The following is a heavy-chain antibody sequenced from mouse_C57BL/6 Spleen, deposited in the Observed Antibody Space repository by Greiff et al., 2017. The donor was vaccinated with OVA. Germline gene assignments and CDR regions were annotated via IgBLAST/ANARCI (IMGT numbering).Heavy chain of an antibody. CDR2: IWSGGST. J-gene: IGHJ4*01. CDR3: ARTEITTGYYYAMDY. D-gene: IGHD2-4*01. Sequence: VKLVESGPGLVQPSQSLSITCTVSGFSLTSYGVHWVRQSPGKGLEWLGVIWSGGSTDYNAAFISRLSISKDNSKSQVFFKMNSLQADDTAIYYCARTEITTGYYYAMDYWGQGTSVTVSS. V-gene: IGHV2-2*01. CDR1: GFSLTSYG.